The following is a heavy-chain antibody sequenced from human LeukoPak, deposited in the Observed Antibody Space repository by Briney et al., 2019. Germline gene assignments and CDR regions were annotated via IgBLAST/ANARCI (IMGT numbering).Heavy chain of an antibody. V-gene: IGHV1-2*02. Sequence: ASVKVSCKASGYTFTGYYMHWVRQAPGQGLEWMGWINPNSGGTNYAQKFQGRVTMTRDTSISTAYMELSRLRSDDTAVYYCARSRDGYNQNDYWGQGTLVTVSS. J-gene: IGHJ4*02. CDR3: ARSRDGYNQNDY. D-gene: IGHD5-24*01. CDR2: INPNSGGT. CDR1: GYTFTGYY.